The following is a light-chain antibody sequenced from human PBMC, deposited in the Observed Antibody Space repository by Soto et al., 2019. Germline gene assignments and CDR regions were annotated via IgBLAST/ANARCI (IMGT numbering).Light chain of an antibody. CDR2: DAS. J-gene: IGKJ2*01. Sequence: EIVLTQSPATLSLSPGERATLSCRASQSVSSYLAWYQQKPGQAPRLLIYDASNRATGIPTRFSRSGSGTDSALTISSLEPEDFAVYYCQQRSTWPPYTFGQGTKLEIK. CDR1: QSVSSY. CDR3: QQRSTWPPYT. V-gene: IGKV3-11*01.